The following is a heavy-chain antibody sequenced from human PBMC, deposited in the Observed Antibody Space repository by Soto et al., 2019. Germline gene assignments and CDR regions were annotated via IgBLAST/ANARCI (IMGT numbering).Heavy chain of an antibody. CDR1: GGSFSGYY. Sequence: PSETLSLTCAVYGGSFSGYYWSWIRQPPGKGLEWIGEINHSGSTNYDPSLKSRVTISVDTSKNQFSLKLSSVTAAATAVYYCASKGELLLSYFDYYGMDVWGQGTTVTVSS. CDR2: INHSGST. J-gene: IGHJ6*02. CDR3: ASKGELLLSYFDYYGMDV. D-gene: IGHD1-26*01. V-gene: IGHV4-34*01.